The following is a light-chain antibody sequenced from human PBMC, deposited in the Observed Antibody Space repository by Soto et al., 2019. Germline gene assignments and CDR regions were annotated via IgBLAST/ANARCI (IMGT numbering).Light chain of an antibody. Sequence: SVTLPCLASQTISRWLAWYQQKPGNAPNLVIYAASSLQSGVPSRFSGSGSGTDFTLTISRLQPEDFATYYRQQANSFPLTFGGGTKVDIK. V-gene: IGKV1D-12*01. CDR2: AAS. J-gene: IGKJ4*01. CDR1: QTISRW. CDR3: QQANSFPLT.